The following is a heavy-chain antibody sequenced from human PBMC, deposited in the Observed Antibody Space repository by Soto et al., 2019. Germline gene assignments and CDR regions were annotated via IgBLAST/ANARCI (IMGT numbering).Heavy chain of an antibody. J-gene: IGHJ4*02. CDR1: GFTFSNAW. CDR2: IKSKTDGGTT. V-gene: IGHV3-15*01. Sequence: GSLRLSCAASGFTFSNAWMSWVRQAPGKGLEWVGRIKSKTDGGTTDYAAPVKGRFTISRDDSKNTLYLQMNSLKTEDTAVYYCTTVDCSGGSCYPGPFYWGQGTLVTVSS. CDR3: TTVDCSGGSCYPGPFY. D-gene: IGHD2-15*01.